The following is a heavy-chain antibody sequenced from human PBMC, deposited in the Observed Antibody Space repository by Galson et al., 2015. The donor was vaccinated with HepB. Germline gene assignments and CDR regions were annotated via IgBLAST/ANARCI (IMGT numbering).Heavy chain of an antibody. Sequence: SLRLSCAASGFTFSSYWMSWVCQAPGKGLEWVANIKQDGSEKYYVDSVKGRFTISRDNAKNSLYLQMNSLRAEDTAVYYCARVRVDILTGYYDYWGQGTLVTVSS. CDR3: ARVRVDILTGYYDY. D-gene: IGHD3-9*01. CDR1: GFTFSSYW. V-gene: IGHV3-7*03. J-gene: IGHJ4*02. CDR2: IKQDGSEK.